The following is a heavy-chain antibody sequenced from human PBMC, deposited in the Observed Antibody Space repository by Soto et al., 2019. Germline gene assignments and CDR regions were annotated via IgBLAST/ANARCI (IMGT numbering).Heavy chain of an antibody. Sequence: GGSLRLSCAASGFTFSSYWMSWVRQAPGKGLEWVANIKQDGSEKYYVDSVKGRFTISRDNAKNSLYLQMNSLRAEDTAVYYCAREGGYDFWSGYYYYYYYYMDVWGKGTTVTVSS. D-gene: IGHD3-3*01. V-gene: IGHV3-7*01. CDR3: AREGGYDFWSGYYYYYYYYMDV. CDR1: GFTFSSYW. CDR2: IKQDGSEK. J-gene: IGHJ6*03.